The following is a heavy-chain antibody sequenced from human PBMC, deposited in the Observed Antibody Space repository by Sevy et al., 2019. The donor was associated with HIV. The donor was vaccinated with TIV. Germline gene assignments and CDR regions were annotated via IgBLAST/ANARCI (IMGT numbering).Heavy chain of an antibody. CDR2: ISWDGGST. CDR3: AKDIGGYRKYYYYYGMDV. V-gene: IGHV3-43D*03. Sequence: GESLKISCAASGFTFDDYAMHWVRQAPGKGLEWVSLISWDGGSTYYADSVKGRFTISRDNSKNSLYLQMNSLRAEDTALYYCAKDIGGYRKYYYYYGMDVWGQGTTVTVSS. J-gene: IGHJ6*02. D-gene: IGHD1-1*01. CDR1: GFTFDDYA.